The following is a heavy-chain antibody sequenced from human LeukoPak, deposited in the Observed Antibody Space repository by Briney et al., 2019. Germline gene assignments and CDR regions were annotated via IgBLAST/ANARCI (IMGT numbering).Heavy chain of an antibody. D-gene: IGHD5-24*01. J-gene: IGHJ4*02. Sequence: GGSLRLSCAASGFTFSSYSMNWVRQAPGKGLEWVSSISSSSSYIYYADSVKGRFTISRDNAKNSLYLQMNSLRAEDTAMYYCARERWLQYPLFDYWGQGTLVTVSS. CDR3: ARERWLQYPLFDY. CDR2: ISSSSSYI. CDR1: GFTFSSYS. V-gene: IGHV3-21*01.